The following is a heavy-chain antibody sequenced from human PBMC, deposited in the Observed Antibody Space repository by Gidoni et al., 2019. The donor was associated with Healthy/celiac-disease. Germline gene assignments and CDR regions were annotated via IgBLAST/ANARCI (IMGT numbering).Heavy chain of an antibody. CDR1: GFTFSSVA. CDR2: ISSKGGRS. J-gene: IGHJ4*02. V-gene: IGHV3-64D*06. D-gene: IGHD1-26*01. Sequence: EVQLVESGGGLVQPRWSLRLSCSASGFTFSSVAMHWVRKPPGKGLEYVSAISSKGGRSYYADSVKGRFTISRDNSKNTLYLQMSSLRAEDTAVYYCVSRQVGATGTFDYWGQGTLVTVSS. CDR3: VSRQVGATGTFDY.